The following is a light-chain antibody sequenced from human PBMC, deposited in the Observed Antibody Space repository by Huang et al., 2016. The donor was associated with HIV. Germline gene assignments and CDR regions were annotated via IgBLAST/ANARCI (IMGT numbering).Light chain of an antibody. CDR1: QTINSY. CDR3: QQTYSSPRT. Sequence: DIQMTQSPSSLSASVGDRVTITCRASQTINSYLHWYQQKPGKAPQLLIYAASNLQRGFPSRFSGGGSGTDFTLTISSLQPEDFATYYCQQTYSSPRTFGQGTKVDIK. V-gene: IGKV1-39*01. CDR2: AAS. J-gene: IGKJ1*01.